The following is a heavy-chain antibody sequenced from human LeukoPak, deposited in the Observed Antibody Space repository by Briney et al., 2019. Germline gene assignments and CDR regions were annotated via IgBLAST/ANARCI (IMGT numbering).Heavy chain of an antibody. CDR1: GGSISSSSYY. D-gene: IGHD1-26*01. V-gene: IGHV4-39*07. CDR3: ARWISGSYGGAVDY. J-gene: IGHJ4*02. Sequence: SETLSLTCTVSGGSISSSSYYWGWIRQPPGKGLEWIGSIYYSGSTYYNPSLKSRVTISVDTSKNQFSLKLSSVTAADTAVYYCARWISGSYGGAVDYWGQGTLVTVSS. CDR2: IYYSGST.